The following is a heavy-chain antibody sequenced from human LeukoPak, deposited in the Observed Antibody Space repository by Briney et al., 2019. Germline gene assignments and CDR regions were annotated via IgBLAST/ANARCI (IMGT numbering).Heavy chain of an antibody. J-gene: IGHJ4*02. Sequence: WGSLRLSCAASGFTFSSFAMSWVRQAPGRGLEWVSVISGTDDSTYCADSVKGRFTISRDNSKNTLYLQMNSLRAEDTAVYYCAKARGTYYYDSGSSTFDYWGQGTLVTVSS. CDR3: AKARGTYYYDSGSSTFDY. D-gene: IGHD3-10*01. CDR2: ISGTDDST. CDR1: GFTFSSFA. V-gene: IGHV3-23*01.